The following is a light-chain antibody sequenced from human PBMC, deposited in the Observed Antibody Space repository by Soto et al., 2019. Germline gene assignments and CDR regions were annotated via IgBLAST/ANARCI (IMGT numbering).Light chain of an antibody. CDR3: QQYNNWPYT. CDR1: QSVNNN. J-gene: IGKJ2*01. CDR2: GAS. V-gene: IGKV3-15*01. Sequence: IVLTQSPAPLSVSPGERATLSCRAGQSVNNNLAWYQQKPGQAPRLLIYGASTRAADIPARFSGDGSGTAFTLTLSSLQSEDCAVYFCQQYNNWPYTFGQGTKLEI.